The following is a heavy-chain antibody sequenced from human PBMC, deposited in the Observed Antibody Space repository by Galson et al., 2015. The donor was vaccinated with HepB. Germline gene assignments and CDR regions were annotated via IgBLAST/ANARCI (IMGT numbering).Heavy chain of an antibody. CDR3: ARGIVVVPAGGYYYMDV. Sequence: SVKVSCKASGGTFSSYAISWVRQAPGQGLEWMGGIIPIFGTANYAQKFQGRVTITADESTSTAYMELSSLRSEDTAVYYCARGIVVVPAGGYYYMDVWGKGTTVTVSS. J-gene: IGHJ6*03. CDR1: GGTFSSYA. V-gene: IGHV1-69*13. D-gene: IGHD2-2*01. CDR2: IIPIFGTA.